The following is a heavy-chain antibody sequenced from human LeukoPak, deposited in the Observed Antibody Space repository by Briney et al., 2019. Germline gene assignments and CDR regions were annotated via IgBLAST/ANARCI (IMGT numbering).Heavy chain of an antibody. CDR1: GFTFDSYA. D-gene: IGHD3-10*01. J-gene: IGHJ4*02. V-gene: IGHV3-30-3*01. Sequence: GRSLRLSCAASGFTFDSYALHWVRQAPGKGLEWLAIITYDGTNKYYADSVKGRFTISRDNSKNTLFLQMNRLRAEDTAVYYCARIGSGSYYDYWGQGTLVTVSS. CDR3: ARIGSGSYYDY. CDR2: ITYDGTNK.